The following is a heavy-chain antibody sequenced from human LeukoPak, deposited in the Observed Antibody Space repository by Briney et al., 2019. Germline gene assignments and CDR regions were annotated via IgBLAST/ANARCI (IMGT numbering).Heavy chain of an antibody. CDR2: ISGTSSYI. CDR1: RFTFSSYS. Sequence: GGTLRLSCKGPRFTFSSYSMNWVRQAPGKGLEWVSSISGTSSYIFYGDSVKGRFTISRDNTKNSMYLQMNSLRAEDTAVYYCARDTGYYDSSGYYGTNLDYWGQGTLVIVSS. CDR3: ARDTGYYDSSGYYGTNLDY. D-gene: IGHD3-22*01. J-gene: IGHJ4*02. V-gene: IGHV3-21*01.